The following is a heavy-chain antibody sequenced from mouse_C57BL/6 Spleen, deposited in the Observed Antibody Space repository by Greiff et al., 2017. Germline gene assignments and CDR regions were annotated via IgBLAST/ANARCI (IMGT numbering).Heavy chain of an antibody. CDR3: ARSGYDYDGAMDY. Sequence: QVQLKQSGPELVKPGASVKISCTASGYAFSSSWMNWVKQRPGKGLEWIGRIYPGDGDTNYNGKFKGKATLTADKSSSTAYMQLSSLTSEDSAVYFCARSGYDYDGAMDYWGQGTSVTVSS. V-gene: IGHV1-82*01. J-gene: IGHJ4*01. CDR1: GYAFSSSW. CDR2: IYPGDGDT. D-gene: IGHD2-4*01.